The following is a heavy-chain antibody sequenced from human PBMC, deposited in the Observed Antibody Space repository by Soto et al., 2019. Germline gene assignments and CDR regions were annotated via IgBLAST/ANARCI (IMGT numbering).Heavy chain of an antibody. J-gene: IGHJ4*02. V-gene: IGHV3-23*01. CDR1: GFTFSTYA. CDR3: AQHHPFLSGSYLGN. Sequence: PGGSLRLSCAASGFTFSTYAMSWVRQAPGKGLEWVSAVDMSGAHTFYADSVRGRFTISRDNSKNTLYLQVNSLRAEDTALYYCAQHHPFLSGSYLGNWGQGTMVTVSS. CDR2: VDMSGAHT. D-gene: IGHD1-26*01.